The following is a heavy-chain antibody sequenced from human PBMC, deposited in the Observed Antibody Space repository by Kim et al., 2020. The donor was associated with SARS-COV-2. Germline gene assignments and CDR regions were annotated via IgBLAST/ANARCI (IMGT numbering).Heavy chain of an antibody. V-gene: IGHV4-34*01. CDR3: ARGTRQWLSRHYYYYIDV. J-gene: IGHJ6*03. CDR1: GGSFSGYY. CDR2: INHSGST. Sequence: SETLSLTCAVHGGSFSGYYWSWIRQPPGKGLEWIGEINHSGSTNYNPSLTSRVTISVDTSKNQFSLKLSSVTAADTAVYYCARGTRQWLSRHYYYYIDV. D-gene: IGHD6-19*01.